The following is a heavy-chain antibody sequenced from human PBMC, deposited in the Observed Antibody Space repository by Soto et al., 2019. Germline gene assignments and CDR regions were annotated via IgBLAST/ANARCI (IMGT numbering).Heavy chain of an antibody. Sequence: SETLSLTCTVSGYSISSGYYWGWIRQPPGKGLEWIGSIYHSGSTYYNPSLKSRVTISVDTSKNQFSLKLSSVTAADTAVYYCARVERWLAYSSSSAFDIWGQGTMVTVSS. CDR3: ARVERWLAYSSSSAFDI. CDR1: GYSISSGYY. J-gene: IGHJ3*02. CDR2: IYHSGST. D-gene: IGHD6-6*01. V-gene: IGHV4-38-2*02.